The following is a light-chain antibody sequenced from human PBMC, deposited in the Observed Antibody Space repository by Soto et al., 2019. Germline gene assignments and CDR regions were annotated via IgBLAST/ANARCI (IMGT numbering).Light chain of an antibody. Sequence: DIVMTQSPDSLALSLGERATINCRSSQSVLYSSNNKNYLAWYQQKPGQSPKLLIYWASTRESVVTDRFSGSGSVTDFTPTISIWRAEDVAVDYCQQYYYIPSTFGPSTILVI. J-gene: IGKJ2*01. CDR3: QQYYYIPST. CDR2: WAS. V-gene: IGKV4-1*01. CDR1: QSVLYSSNNKNY.